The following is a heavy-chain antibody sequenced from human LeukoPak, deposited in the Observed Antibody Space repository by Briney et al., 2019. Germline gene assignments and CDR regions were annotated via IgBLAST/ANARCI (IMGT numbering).Heavy chain of an antibody. Sequence: ASVKVSCKASGYTFTSYGISWVRQAPGQGLGWMGWISAYNGNTNYAQKLRGRVTMTTDTSTSTAYMELRSLRSDDTAVYYCARVPLVGATPRWVSRFDYWGQGTLVTVSS. D-gene: IGHD1-26*01. J-gene: IGHJ4*02. CDR1: GYTFTSYG. CDR2: ISAYNGNT. V-gene: IGHV1-18*01. CDR3: ARVPLVGATPRWVSRFDY.